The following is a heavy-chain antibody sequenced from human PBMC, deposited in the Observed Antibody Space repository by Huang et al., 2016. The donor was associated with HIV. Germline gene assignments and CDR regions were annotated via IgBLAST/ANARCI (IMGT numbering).Heavy chain of an antibody. CDR2: TYPGDSDV. V-gene: IGHV5-51*03. J-gene: IGHJ3*01. Sequence: EVQLVQSGAEMKRPGESLKISCKVSGYSFTRQWIGWVRQMPGKGPEWMGITYPGDSDVKYSPTFQGQGTISADNSISTAYLQWKSLKVSDTAMYFCARPPTYSDDGGYYIDAFGVWGRGTMVTVS. CDR1: GYSFTRQW. CDR3: ARPPTYSDDGGYYIDAFGV. D-gene: IGHD2-21*02.